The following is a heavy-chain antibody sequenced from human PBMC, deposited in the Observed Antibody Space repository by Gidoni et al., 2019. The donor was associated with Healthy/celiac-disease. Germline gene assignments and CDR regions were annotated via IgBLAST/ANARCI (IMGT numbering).Heavy chain of an antibody. V-gene: IGHV1-69*01. Sequence: QVHLVQSGAEVKKPGSSVKVSCKASGGTFSSYAISWVRQAPGQGLEWMGGIIPIFGTANYAQKFQGRVTITADESTSTAYMELSSLRSEETAVYYCAASSGGAHRGVYYFDYWGQGTLVTVSS. D-gene: IGHD1-26*01. CDR2: IIPIFGTA. J-gene: IGHJ4*02. CDR3: AASSGGAHRGVYYFDY. CDR1: GGTFSSYA.